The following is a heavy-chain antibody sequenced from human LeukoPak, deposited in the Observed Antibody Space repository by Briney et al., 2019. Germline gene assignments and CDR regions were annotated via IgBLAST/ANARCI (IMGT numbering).Heavy chain of an antibody. D-gene: IGHD4-17*01. CDR1: GYTFTSYG. Sequence: ASVKVSCKASGYTFTSYGISWVRQAPGQGLEWMGWISAYNGNTNYAQKLQGRVTMTTDTSTSTAYMELRSLRSDDTAVYSCARELLPGAADSAESHTDYWGQGPLVTAPS. V-gene: IGHV1-18*04. CDR3: ARELLPGAADSAESHTDY. J-gene: IGHJ4*02. CDR2: ISAYNGNT.